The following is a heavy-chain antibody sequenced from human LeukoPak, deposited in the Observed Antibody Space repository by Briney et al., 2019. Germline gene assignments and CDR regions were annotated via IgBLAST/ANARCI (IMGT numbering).Heavy chain of an antibody. D-gene: IGHD3-3*01. Sequence: GASVKVSCKASGYTFTNHGISWVRQAPGQGLEWMGWISGYNGNTNYAQKLQGRVTMTIDTSTSTAYMELRSLRSDDTAVYYCARAKDNYDFWSGYFYYWGQGTLVTVSS. CDR2: ISGYNGNT. J-gene: IGHJ4*02. CDR1: GYTFTNHG. CDR3: ARAKDNYDFWSGYFYY. V-gene: IGHV1-18*01.